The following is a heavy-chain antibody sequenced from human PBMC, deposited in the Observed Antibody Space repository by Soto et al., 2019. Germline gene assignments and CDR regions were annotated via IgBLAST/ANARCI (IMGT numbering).Heavy chain of an antibody. CDR3: ASDTF. V-gene: IGHV3-7*01. CDR2: IKQDGSER. J-gene: IGHJ4*02. Sequence: PVGSLRLSCEASGFIFSRFYMGWVRQAPGKGLEWVANIKQDGSERYYADSVKGRFTISRDNAKSSLFLEMNSLRPDDTAVYYCASDTFWGQGTLVTVSS. CDR1: GFIFSRFY. D-gene: IGHD3-9*01.